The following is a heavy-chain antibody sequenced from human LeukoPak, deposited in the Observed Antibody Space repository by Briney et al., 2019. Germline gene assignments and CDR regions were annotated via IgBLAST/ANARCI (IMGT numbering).Heavy chain of an antibody. CDR2: INRDGSEK. Sequence: GGSLRLSCEASGFTFRRTWLSWVRQGPGKGLEWVATINRDGSEKDYVDSVKGRSTISTANPKNSLYWQVNSLRAEDTPVNYCVLNGYGHGGQGTLVTV. V-gene: IGHV3-7*01. CDR3: VLNGYGH. D-gene: IGHD2-8*01. CDR1: GFTFRRTW. J-gene: IGHJ4*02.